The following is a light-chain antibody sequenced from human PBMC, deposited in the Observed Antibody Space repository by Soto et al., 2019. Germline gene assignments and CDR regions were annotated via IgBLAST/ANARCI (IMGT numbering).Light chain of an antibody. J-gene: IGKJ4*01. Sequence: DIQMTQSPSSLSASVGDRVTITCRASQNINRHLKWYQERPGKAPKLLISGASSLQSGVPSRFSGSGSGTDFTLTIRPLESEDFATYYCQQSDKVPQTFGGGTKIEIK. CDR3: QQSDKVPQT. V-gene: IGKV1-39*01. CDR1: QNINRH. CDR2: GAS.